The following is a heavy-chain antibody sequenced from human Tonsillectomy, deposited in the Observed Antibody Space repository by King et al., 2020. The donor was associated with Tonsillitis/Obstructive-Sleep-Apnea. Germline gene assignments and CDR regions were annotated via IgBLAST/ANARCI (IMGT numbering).Heavy chain of an antibody. CDR1: GFTFSSYA. V-gene: IGHV3-30*04. CDR3: ARGRRASCPSRYYYYYGMDV. Sequence: VQLVESGGGVVQPGRSLRLSCAASGFTFSSYAMHWVRQAPGKGLEWVAVISYDGSNKYYADSVKGRFTISRDNSKNTLYLQMNSLRAEDTAVYYCARGRRASCPSRYYYYYGMDVWGQGTTVTVSS. CDR2: ISYDGSNK. J-gene: IGHJ6*02.